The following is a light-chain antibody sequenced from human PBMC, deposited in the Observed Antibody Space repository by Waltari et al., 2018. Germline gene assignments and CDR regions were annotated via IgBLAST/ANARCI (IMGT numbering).Light chain of an antibody. J-gene: IGLJ2*01. CDR2: DDS. Sequence: SYVLTQPPSVSVAPGKTASITCGGNNIGSKSVHWYQQRPGQAPVLVVYDDSVRPSGIPERFSGSKSGNTATLTISRVEAGDEADYYCQVWDNSSDHVVFGGGTKLTVL. V-gene: IGLV3-21*03. CDR3: QVWDNSSDHVV. CDR1: NIGSKS.